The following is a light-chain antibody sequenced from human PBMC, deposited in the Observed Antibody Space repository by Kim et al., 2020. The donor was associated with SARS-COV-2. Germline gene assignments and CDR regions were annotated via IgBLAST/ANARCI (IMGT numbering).Light chain of an antibody. Sequence: GQSITITCTGTSSDVGNYNLVSWYQQHPGKAPKLMCYEVSKRPSGVSNRFSGSKSGNTASLTISGLQDEDEADYYCCSYAGSSTWVFGGGTKLTVL. CDR1: SSDVGNYNL. V-gene: IGLV2-23*02. CDR2: EVS. CDR3: CSYAGSSTWV. J-gene: IGLJ3*02.